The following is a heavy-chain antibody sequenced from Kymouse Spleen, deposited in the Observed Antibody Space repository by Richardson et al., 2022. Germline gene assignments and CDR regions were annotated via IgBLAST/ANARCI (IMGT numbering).Heavy chain of an antibody. Sequence: QVQLQQWGAGLLKPSETLSLTCAVYGGSFSGYYWSWIRQPPGKGLEWIGEINHSGSTNYNPSLKSRVTISVDTSKNQFSLKLSSVTAADTAVYYCARGRGWYAFDIWGQGTMVTVSS. V-gene: IGHV4-34*01. CDR2: INHSGST. CDR1: GGSFSGYY. J-gene: IGHJ3*02. CDR3: ARGRGWYAFDI. D-gene: IGHD6-19*01.